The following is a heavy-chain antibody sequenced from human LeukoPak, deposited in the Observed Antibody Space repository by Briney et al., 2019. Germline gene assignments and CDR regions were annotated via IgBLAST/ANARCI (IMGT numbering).Heavy chain of an antibody. Sequence: GGALRIPFGTPGFTFFSPSVSWGRPGSGEGVGWVSGISASGGSTYYADSVRGRLTISRDNSKNTLYVQMNSLRDEDTAVYYCAKDQRWESPHYLDSWGQGTLVTVSS. D-gene: IGHD1-26*01. V-gene: IGHV3-23*01. CDR1: GFTFFSPS. CDR3: AKDQRWESPHYLDS. J-gene: IGHJ4*02. CDR2: ISASGGST.